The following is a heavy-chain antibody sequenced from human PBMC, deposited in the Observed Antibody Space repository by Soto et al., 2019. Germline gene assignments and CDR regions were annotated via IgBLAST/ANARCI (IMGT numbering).Heavy chain of an antibody. CDR2: IYYSGST. Sequence: QVQLQESGPGLVKPSQTLSLTCTVSGGSISSGGYYWSWIRQHPGKGLEWIGYIYYSGSTYYNPSPRIVATISLDTSTNQFPLKLSPVTAAATAVYYCAGNIVVVPARHPPAWYFDLWGRGTLVTVSS. V-gene: IGHV4-31*01. J-gene: IGHJ2*01. CDR3: AGNIVVVPARHPPAWYFDL. D-gene: IGHD2-2*01. CDR1: GGSISSGGYY.